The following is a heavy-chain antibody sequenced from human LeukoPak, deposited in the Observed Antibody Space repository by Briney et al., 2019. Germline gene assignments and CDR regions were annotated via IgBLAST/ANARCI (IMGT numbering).Heavy chain of an antibody. J-gene: IGHJ6*03. D-gene: IGHD5-12*01. CDR1: GGTFSSYA. V-gene: IGHV1-69*05. CDR3: AAPIVATIPAVDYYYTDV. Sequence: SVKVSCKASGGTFSSYAISWVRQAPGQGLEWMGRIIPIFGTANYAQKFQGRVTITTDESTSTAYMELSSLRSEDTAVYYCAAPIVATIPAVDYYYTDVWGKGTTVTVSS. CDR2: IIPIFGTA.